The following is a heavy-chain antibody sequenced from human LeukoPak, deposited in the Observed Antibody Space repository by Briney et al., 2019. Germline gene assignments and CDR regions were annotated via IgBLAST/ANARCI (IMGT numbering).Heavy chain of an antibody. J-gene: IGHJ4*02. CDR1: GFTFSSYG. Sequence: GGSLRLSCAASGFTFSSYGMSWVRQAPGKGLEWVSAISGSGGSTYYADSVKGRFTISRDNSKNTLYLQMNSLRAEDTAVYYCAKGGDYVWGSYRQRYYFDYWGQGTLVTVSS. CDR2: ISGSGGST. D-gene: IGHD3-16*02. V-gene: IGHV3-23*01. CDR3: AKGGDYVWGSYRQRYYFDY.